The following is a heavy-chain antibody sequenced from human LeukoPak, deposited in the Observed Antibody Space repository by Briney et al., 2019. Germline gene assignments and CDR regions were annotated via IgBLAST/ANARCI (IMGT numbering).Heavy chain of an antibody. D-gene: IGHD2-2*02. V-gene: IGHV4-38-2*02. J-gene: IGHJ4*02. Sequence: SETLSLTCSVSGSMYNYYWSWIRQPPGKGLEWIGSIYHSGSTYYNPSLKSRVTISVDTSKNQFSLKLSSVTAADTAVYYCARRLGGGGYIYYFDYWGQGTLVTVSS. CDR1: GSMYNYY. CDR2: IYHSGST. CDR3: ARRLGGGGYIYYFDY.